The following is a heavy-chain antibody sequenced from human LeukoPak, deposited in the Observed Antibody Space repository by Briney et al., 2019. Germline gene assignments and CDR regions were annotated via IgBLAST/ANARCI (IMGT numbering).Heavy chain of an antibody. CDR2: IYYSGST. J-gene: IGHJ6*03. V-gene: IGHV4-30-4*01. D-gene: IGHD3-3*01. CDR1: GSSITSDNYY. CDR3: ARLRRGTIFGVVIVRYYYYMDV. Sequence: SETLSLTCTVSGSSITSDNYYWSWIRQPPGKGLEWIGYIYYSGSTYYSPSLKSRVTISVDMSKNHFSLKLSSVTAADTAVYYCARLRRGTIFGVVIVRYYYYMDVWGKGNTVTVSS.